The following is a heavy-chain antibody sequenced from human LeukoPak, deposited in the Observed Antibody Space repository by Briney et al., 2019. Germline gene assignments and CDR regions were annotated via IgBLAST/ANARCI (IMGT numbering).Heavy chain of an antibody. Sequence: GGPLRLSCAASGFIFNSYSMNWVRQAPGKGLEWVSYIDSRSSTIYYADSVKGRFTISRDNAKNSLYLQMNSLRAEDTAVYYCARELGYYYDSSGCTWGQGTLVTVSS. V-gene: IGHV3-48*04. J-gene: IGHJ5*02. CDR1: GFIFNSYS. CDR2: IDSRSSTI. D-gene: IGHD3-22*01. CDR3: ARELGYYYDSSGCT.